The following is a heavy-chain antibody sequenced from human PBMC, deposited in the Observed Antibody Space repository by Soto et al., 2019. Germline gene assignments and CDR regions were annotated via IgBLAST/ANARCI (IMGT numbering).Heavy chain of an antibody. Sequence: SETLSLTCTVSGVSITSYFWSWIRQTPGKGLDWIGSISFSGATYSNPSLKGRAALSVDTSENHLSLTLNSVTPADTAVYFCATDRRDGYQGYLEFWGQGTYVIVSS. V-gene: IGHV4-59*01. CDR1: GVSITSYF. D-gene: IGHD3-3*01. J-gene: IGHJ4*02. CDR3: ATDRRDGYQGYLEF. CDR2: ISFSGAT.